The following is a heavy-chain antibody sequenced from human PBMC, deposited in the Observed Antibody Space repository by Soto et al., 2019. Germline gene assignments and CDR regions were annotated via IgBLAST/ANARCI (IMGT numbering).Heavy chain of an antibody. V-gene: IGHV1-24*01. CDR2: FDPEDGET. D-gene: IGHD6-13*01. CDR3: ARTSAAGKYYYGMDV. CDR1: GYTLTELS. J-gene: IGHJ6*02. Sequence: ASVKVSCKVSGYTLTELSMHWVRQAPGKGLEWMGGFDPEDGETIYAQKFQGRVTMTEDTSTDTAYVELSSLKASDTAMYYCARTSAAGKYYYGMDVWGQGTTVTVSS.